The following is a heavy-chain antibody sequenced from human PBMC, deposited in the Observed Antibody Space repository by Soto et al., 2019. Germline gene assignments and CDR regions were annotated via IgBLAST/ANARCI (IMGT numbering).Heavy chain of an antibody. D-gene: IGHD2-15*01. J-gene: IGHJ6*03. CDR1: GVTFSTYW. Sequence: GESLSLSCAASGVTFSTYWLHWFRQAPGKGLVWVSRINSDGSSTSYADSVKGRFTISRDNAKNTLYLQMNSLRAEDTAVYYCARSPSRYCSGGCCYKVYYYYYIDVCAQRTSVTVS. CDR2: INSDGSST. V-gene: IGHV3-74*01. CDR3: ARSPSRYCSGGCCYKVYYYYYIDV.